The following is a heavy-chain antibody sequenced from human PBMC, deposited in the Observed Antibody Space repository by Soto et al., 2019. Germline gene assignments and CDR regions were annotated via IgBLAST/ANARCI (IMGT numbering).Heavy chain of an antibody. V-gene: IGHV1-2*04. J-gene: IGHJ1*01. CDR1: GYTFTGYY. CDR3: AKEKVGGYSYTGRPFQH. Sequence: ASVKVSCKASGYTFTGYYMHWVRQAPGQGLEWMGWINPKSGGTNYAQKFQDWVTMTRDTSISTAYMELNSLRAEDTAVYYCAKEKVGGYSYTGRPFQHWGQGTLVTVSS. CDR2: INPKSGGT. D-gene: IGHD5-18*01.